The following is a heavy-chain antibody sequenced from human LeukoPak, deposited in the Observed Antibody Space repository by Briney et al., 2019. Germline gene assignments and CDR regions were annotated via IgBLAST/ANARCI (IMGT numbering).Heavy chain of an antibody. J-gene: IGHJ3*02. D-gene: IGHD3-22*01. CDR1: GGSISSSSYY. CDR2: IYYSGST. V-gene: IGHV4-39*07. CDR3: ARRPSYYYDSSGRGRAFDI. Sequence: SETLSLTCTVSGGSISSSSYYWGWIRQPPGKGLEWIGSIYYSGSTYYNPSLKSRVTISVDTSKNQFSLKLSSVTAADTAVYYCARRPSYYYDSSGRGRAFDIWGQGTMVTVSS.